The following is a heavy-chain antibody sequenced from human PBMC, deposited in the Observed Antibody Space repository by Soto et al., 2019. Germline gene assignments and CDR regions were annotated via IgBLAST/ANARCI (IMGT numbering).Heavy chain of an antibody. V-gene: IGHV4-30-4*01. Sequence: QVQLQESGPGLVKPSQTLSLTCTVSGASVSSGDYYWSCIRQPPGKGLEWIGYIYSSGGSYYNPSLKGRLTISIDTSKNQFSLKFNSVTVADTAIYYCVGTGTTDDYWGRGTLVTVSS. J-gene: IGHJ4*02. CDR3: VGTGTTDDY. CDR1: GASVSSGDYY. CDR2: IYSSGGS. D-gene: IGHD1-1*01.